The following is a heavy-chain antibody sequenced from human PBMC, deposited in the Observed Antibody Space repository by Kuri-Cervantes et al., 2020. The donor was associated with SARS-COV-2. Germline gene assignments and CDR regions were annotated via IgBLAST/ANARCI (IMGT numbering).Heavy chain of an antibody. V-gene: IGHV1-69*13. J-gene: IGHJ6*02. CDR2: IIPIFATA. CDR1: GGTFSSSV. D-gene: IGHD3-9*01. Sequence: SVKVSCKASGGTFSSSVISWVRQAPGQGLEWMGGIIPIFATANYAQQFQGRVTITADQSTSTAYMELSNLRSEDTAVYYCASAPYYDFLTGHFSSEVLYSMDGWGQGTTVTVSS. CDR3: ASAPYYDFLTGHFSSEVLYSMDG.